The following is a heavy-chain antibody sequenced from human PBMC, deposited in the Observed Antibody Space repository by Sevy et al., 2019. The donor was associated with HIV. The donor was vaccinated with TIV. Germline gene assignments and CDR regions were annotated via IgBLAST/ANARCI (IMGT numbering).Heavy chain of an antibody. J-gene: IGHJ4*02. Sequence: SETLSLTCTVSGDSLSNSGYYWGWIRQPPGKGLEWIGNIYYSGSTHYNPSLKSRVTVSIDTSKNQFSLKLSSVTAADTAVYFCARFPYGDYVDYFDCWGQGTLVTVSS. CDR1: GDSLSNSGYY. V-gene: IGHV4-39*01. CDR2: IYYSGST. D-gene: IGHD4-17*01. CDR3: ARFPYGDYVDYFDC.